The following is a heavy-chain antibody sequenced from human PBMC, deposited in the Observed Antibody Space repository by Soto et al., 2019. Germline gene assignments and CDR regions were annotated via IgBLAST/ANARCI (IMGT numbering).Heavy chain of an antibody. CDR3: AHRVPYNSYWDVGWFDP. CDR2: IYWDGDR. J-gene: IGHJ5*02. Sequence: QITLKESGPTLLEPTQTLTLTCSFSGFSLTSSGVGVGWLRQAPGKALECLGIIYWDGDRRYNPSLRQRLTITKDTSKNQVVLTMTYMEPVDTATYCCAHRVPYNSYWDVGWFDPGGQGRLVTVS. D-gene: IGHD1-20*01. CDR1: GFSLTSSGVG. V-gene: IGHV2-5*02.